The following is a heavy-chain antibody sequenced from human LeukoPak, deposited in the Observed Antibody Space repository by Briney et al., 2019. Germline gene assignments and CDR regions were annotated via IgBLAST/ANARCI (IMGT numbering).Heavy chain of an antibody. V-gene: IGHV1-8*01. CDR1: GCTFTSYD. Sequence: ASVKVSCKASGCTFTSYDINWMRQAPGQGLEWVGWMNPNSGNAGYAQTFQGRVTITRNTSISTAYMELSSLRSEDTAVYYCARVQTGYSSGWYNYYYMDVWGKGTTVIVSS. D-gene: IGHD6-19*01. CDR2: MNPNSGNA. J-gene: IGHJ6*03. CDR3: ARVQTGYSSGWYNYYYMDV.